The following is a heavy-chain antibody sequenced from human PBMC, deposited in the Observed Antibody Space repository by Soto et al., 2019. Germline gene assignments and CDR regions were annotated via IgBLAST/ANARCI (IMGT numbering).Heavy chain of an antibody. D-gene: IGHD3-9*01. J-gene: IGHJ4*02. CDR3: ARPYYDILTGYYIDY. V-gene: IGHV3-11*06. CDR1: GFTLSDYY. Sequence: GGSLRLSCAASGFTLSDYYMSWIRQAPGKGLEWVSYISSSSSYTNYADSVKGRFTISRDNAKNSLYLQMNSLRAEDTAVYYCARPYYDILTGYYIDYWGQGTLVTSPQ. CDR2: ISSSSSYT.